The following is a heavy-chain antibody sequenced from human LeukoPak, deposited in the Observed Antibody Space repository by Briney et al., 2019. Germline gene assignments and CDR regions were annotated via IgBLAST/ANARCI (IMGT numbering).Heavy chain of an antibody. CDR1: GDSIRNTYYY. D-gene: IGHD1-26*01. CDR3: ARAMGIMALDS. V-gene: IGHV4-39*01. Sequence: SETLSLTCSVSGDSIRNTYYYWGWIRQPPGKGLEWIGSISYHEIIYYNPSLKSRVTISKDTSKNEFSLKVRSVTTTDTAVYYCARAMGIMALDSWGQGTLVTVSS. J-gene: IGHJ4*02. CDR2: ISYHEII.